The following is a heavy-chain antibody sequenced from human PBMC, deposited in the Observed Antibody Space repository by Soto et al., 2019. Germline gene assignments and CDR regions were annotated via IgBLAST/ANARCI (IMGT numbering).Heavy chain of an antibody. CDR2: IHSSGIT. CDR1: GGSVNNDKW. CDR3: AGQWSAGYGSFDP. V-gene: IGHV4-4*02. J-gene: IGHJ5*02. Sequence: QVKLQESGPGLVKPSGTLSLTCAVSGGSVNNDKWWSWVRQPPGKGLEWSGEIHSSGITNYNPSLKSRASIFVDKFKNQFSVKLTSVTAADTAVYFCAGQWSAGYGSFDPWGQGTLVTVSS. D-gene: IGHD3-9*01.